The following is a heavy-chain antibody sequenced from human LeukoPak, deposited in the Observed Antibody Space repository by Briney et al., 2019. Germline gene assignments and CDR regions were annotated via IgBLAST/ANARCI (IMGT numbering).Heavy chain of an antibody. CDR3: ARDKGYDMAFDI. CDR1: GYIFTGYY. J-gene: IGHJ3*02. V-gene: IGHV1-2*02. CDR2: INPNGGAT. Sequence: GASVKVSCTASGYIFTGYYIHWLRQAPGQGLEYLGWINPNGGATKYTQKFQGRVTMTRDTSTSTAYMELRSLRSDDTAVYYCARDKGYDMAFDIWGQGTMVTVSS. D-gene: IGHD3-9*01.